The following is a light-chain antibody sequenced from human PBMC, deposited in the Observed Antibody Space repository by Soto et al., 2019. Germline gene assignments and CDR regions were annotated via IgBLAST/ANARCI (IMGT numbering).Light chain of an antibody. CDR1: SSDVGGYNY. V-gene: IGLV2-14*01. J-gene: IGLJ2*01. Sequence: QSALTQPASVSGSPGQSITISCTGTSSDVGGYNYVSWYQHHPGKAPKLMIYEVSNRPSGVSNRFSGSKSGNTASLTISGLQAEDEADYYCSSYTSSRTHVVFGGGTKLTVL. CDR2: EVS. CDR3: SSYTSSRTHVV.